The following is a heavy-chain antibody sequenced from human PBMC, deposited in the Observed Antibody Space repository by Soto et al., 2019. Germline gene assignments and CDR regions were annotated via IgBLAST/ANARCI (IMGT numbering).Heavy chain of an antibody. CDR1: GYTFTTYG. V-gene: IGHV1-18*01. J-gene: IGHJ6*02. Sequence: ASVKVSCKASGYTFTTYGISWVRQAPGQGLEWLRWINTHNGNTNYAQNLQGRVIMTADTSTSTAYMELRSLRSDDTAIYYCTREGSAPYYYYGMDAWGQGTTVTVSS. CDR3: TREGSAPYYYYGMDA. CDR2: INTHNGNT. D-gene: IGHD3-10*01.